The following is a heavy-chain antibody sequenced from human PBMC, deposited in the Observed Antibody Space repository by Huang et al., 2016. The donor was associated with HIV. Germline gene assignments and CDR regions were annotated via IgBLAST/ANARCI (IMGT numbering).Heavy chain of an antibody. V-gene: IGHV4-34*02. CDR2: INQNKGT. Sequence: QVELQQWGTGLLKPAETLSISCAVYGGSLSGFFWTWIRQAPGKGLELMGEINQNKGTNYNPSLKSRVTISVDTSKNQFSLKLNSVTAADTAVYYCTRGPVYSTPLNGYYYYMDVWGKGTTVTVSS. D-gene: IGHD2-21*01. J-gene: IGHJ6*03. CDR3: TRGPVYSTPLNGYYYYMDV. CDR1: GGSLSGFF.